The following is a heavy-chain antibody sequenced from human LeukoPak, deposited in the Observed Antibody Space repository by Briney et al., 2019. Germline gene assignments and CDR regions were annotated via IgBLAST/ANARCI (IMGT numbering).Heavy chain of an antibody. V-gene: IGHV3-30-3*01. CDR2: ISYDGSNK. CDR1: GFTFSSYA. D-gene: IGHD6-19*01. Sequence: GGSLRLSCAASGFTFSSYAMHWVRQAPGKGLEWVAVISYDGSNKYYADSVKGRFTISGDNSKNTLYLQMNSLRAEDAAVYYCAKVSEYTSGWSDYWGQGTMVTVSS. J-gene: IGHJ4*02. CDR3: AKVSEYTSGWSDY.